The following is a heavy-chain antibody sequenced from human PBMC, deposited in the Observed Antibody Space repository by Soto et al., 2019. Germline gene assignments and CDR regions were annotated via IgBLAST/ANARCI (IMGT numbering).Heavy chain of an antibody. CDR2: INPNSGGT. Sequence: ASVKVSCKASGYTFTCYYMHWVRQAPGQGLEWMGWINPNSGGTNYAQKFQGWVTMTRDTSISTAYMELSRLRSDDTAVYYCARGFYCISNSCYLFDYWCQGILVTVS. CDR1: GYTFTCYY. CDR3: ARGFYCISNSCYLFDY. J-gene: IGHJ4*02. D-gene: IGHD2-2*01. V-gene: IGHV1-2*04.